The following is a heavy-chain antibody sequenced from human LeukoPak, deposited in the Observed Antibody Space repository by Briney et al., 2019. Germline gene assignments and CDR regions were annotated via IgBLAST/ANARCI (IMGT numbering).Heavy chain of an antibody. D-gene: IGHD7-27*01. J-gene: IGHJ3*02. CDR2: ISSSGTTI. Sequence: GGSLRLSCAASGFTLSSYEMNWVRQAPGKGLEWVSKISSSGTTIYYADSVKGRFTTSRDNAKNSLYLQLNSLRAEDTAVYYCARTNWGLGGAFDMWGQGTMVTVSS. CDR1: GFTLSSYE. V-gene: IGHV3-48*03. CDR3: ARTNWGLGGAFDM.